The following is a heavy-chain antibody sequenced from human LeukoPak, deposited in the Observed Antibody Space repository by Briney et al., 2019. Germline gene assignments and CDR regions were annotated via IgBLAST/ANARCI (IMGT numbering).Heavy chain of an antibody. CDR1: GYTFTGYY. CDR3: AWGLYSYGSANDY. Sequence: ASVKVSCKASGYTFTGYYMHWVRQAPGQGLEWMGWINPNSGGTNYAQKFEGTVTMTRDTSISTAYMELSRLRSDDTAVYYCAWGLYSYGSANDYWGQGTLVTVSS. CDR2: INPNSGGT. V-gene: IGHV1-2*02. J-gene: IGHJ4*02. D-gene: IGHD5-18*01.